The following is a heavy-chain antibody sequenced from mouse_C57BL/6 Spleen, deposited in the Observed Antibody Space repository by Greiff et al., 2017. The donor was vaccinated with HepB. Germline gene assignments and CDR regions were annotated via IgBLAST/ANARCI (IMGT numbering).Heavy chain of an antibody. CDR2: ISDGGSYT. D-gene: IGHD2-12*01. Sequence: EVKLVESGGGLVKPGGSLKLSCAASGFTFSSYVMSWVRQTPEKRLEWVATISDGGSYTYYPDNVKGRFTISRDNAKNNLYLQMSHLKSEDTAMYYCARDQGDYSVWFAYWSKGTLVTVSA. J-gene: IGHJ3*01. CDR3: ARDQGDYSVWFAY. V-gene: IGHV5-4*01. CDR1: GFTFSSYV.